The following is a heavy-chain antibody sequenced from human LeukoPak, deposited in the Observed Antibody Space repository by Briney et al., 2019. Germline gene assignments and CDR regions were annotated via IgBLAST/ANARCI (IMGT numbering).Heavy chain of an antibody. V-gene: IGHV4-38-2*01. CDR2: IYHSGST. Sequence: ASETLSLTCAVSGYSISSGYYWGWIRPPPGKGLEWIGSIYHSGSTYYNPSLKSRVTISVDTSKNQFSLKLSSVTAADTAVYYCARRRFLEWLDDYFDYWGQGTLVTVSS. CDR1: GYSISSGYY. CDR3: ARRRFLEWLDDYFDY. D-gene: IGHD3-3*01. J-gene: IGHJ4*02.